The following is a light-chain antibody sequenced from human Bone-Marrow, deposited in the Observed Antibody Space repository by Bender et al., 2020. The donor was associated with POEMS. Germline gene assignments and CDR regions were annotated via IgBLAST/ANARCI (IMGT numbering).Light chain of an antibody. Sequence: SYELTQPPSVSVSPGHTARITCSGDALQKQYAYWYQQKPGQAPVMVIYKDFERPSAIPERFSGSTSGTTVTLTISGVQAEDEADYYCQSSDSSGFSLVFGGGTKLTVL. CDR2: KDF. J-gene: IGLJ2*01. CDR1: ALQKQY. CDR3: QSSDSSGFSLV. V-gene: IGLV3-25*03.